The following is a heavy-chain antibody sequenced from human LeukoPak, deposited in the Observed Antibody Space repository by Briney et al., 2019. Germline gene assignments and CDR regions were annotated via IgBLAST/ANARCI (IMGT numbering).Heavy chain of an antibody. J-gene: IGHJ4*02. CDR3: ATTSPYSSSWYYFDY. CDR1: GGSISSYY. CDR2: IYTSGST. Sequence: PSETLSLTCTVSGGSISSYYWSWIRQPAGKGLEWIGRIYTSGSTNYNPSLKSRVTMSVDTSKNQFSLKLSSVTAADTAVYYCATTSPYSSSWYYFDYWGQGTLVTVSS. D-gene: IGHD6-13*01. V-gene: IGHV4-4*07.